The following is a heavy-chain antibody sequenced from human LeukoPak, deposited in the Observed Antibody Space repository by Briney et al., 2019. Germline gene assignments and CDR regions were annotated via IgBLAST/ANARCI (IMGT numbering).Heavy chain of an antibody. CDR2: IYYSGST. Sequence: SETLSLTCTVSGGSISSSSYYWGWIRQPPGKGLEWIGSIYYSGSTYYNPSLKSRVTISVDTSKNQFSLKLSSVTAADTAVYYCARHGSLTTRTFDSWGQGTLVTVSS. J-gene: IGHJ4*02. CDR1: GGSISSSSYY. D-gene: IGHD4-17*01. CDR3: ARHGSLTTRTFDS. V-gene: IGHV4-39*07.